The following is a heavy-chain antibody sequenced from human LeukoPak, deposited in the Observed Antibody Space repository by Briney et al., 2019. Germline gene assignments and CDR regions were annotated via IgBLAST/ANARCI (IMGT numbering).Heavy chain of an antibody. Sequence: GGSLRLSCAASGFTFSHYEMNWVRQAPGKGLEWVSYIHSSGTSMYYADSVKGRFTISRDNAKNSLYLQMNSLRAEDTAVYYCARAVAGYNWFDPWGQGTLVTVSS. CDR3: ARAVAGYNWFDP. V-gene: IGHV3-48*03. CDR2: IHSSGTSM. CDR1: GFTFSHYE. J-gene: IGHJ5*02. D-gene: IGHD6-19*01.